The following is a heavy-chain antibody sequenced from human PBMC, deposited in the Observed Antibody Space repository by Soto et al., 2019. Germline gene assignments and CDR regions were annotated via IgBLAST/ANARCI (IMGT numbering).Heavy chain of an antibody. V-gene: IGHV4-38-2*02. J-gene: IGHJ4*02. CDR3: ARKAYSASGRINLFDS. CDR1: GYPINSDDY. Sequence: SETLSLTCTVSGYPINSDDYWGWIRQPPGKGLEWIASIYHSVSTFYNPSLRSRVTISIDTSKNQFSLRLTDVTAADTAMYYCARKAYSASGRINLFDSWGEGTLVTASS. D-gene: IGHD3-10*01. CDR2: IYHSVST.